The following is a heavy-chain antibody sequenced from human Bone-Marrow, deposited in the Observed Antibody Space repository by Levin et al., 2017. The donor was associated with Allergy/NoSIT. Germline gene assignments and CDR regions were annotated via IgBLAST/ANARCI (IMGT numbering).Heavy chain of an antibody. CDR2: ISSSSSYI. J-gene: IGHJ6*02. D-gene: IGHD2-21*02. CDR3: AREGPNHIVVVTAIPRYYYYGMDV. V-gene: IGHV3-21*01. Sequence: GGSLRLSCAASGFTFSSYSMNWVRQAPGKGLEWVSSISSSSSYIYYADSVKGRFTISRDNAKNSLYLQMNSLRAEDTAVYYCAREGPNHIVVVTAIPRYYYYGMDVWGQGTTVTVSS. CDR1: GFTFSSYS.